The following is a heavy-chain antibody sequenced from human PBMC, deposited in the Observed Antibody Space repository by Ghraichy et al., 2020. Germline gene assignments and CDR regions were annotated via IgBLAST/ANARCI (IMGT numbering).Heavy chain of an antibody. Sequence: SETLSLTCDVYGMSFSVYYWTWFRQSPGKGLEWVGEINHSGSTKYNPSLKSRVTISVDTSKNQFSLKLSSVTAADTAVYFCASVSPTTYYFYYGMDVWGQGTTVTVSS. CDR2: INHSGST. D-gene: IGHD1-1*01. CDR3: ASVSPTTYYFYYGMDV. CDR1: GMSFSVYY. V-gene: IGHV4-34*01. J-gene: IGHJ6*02.